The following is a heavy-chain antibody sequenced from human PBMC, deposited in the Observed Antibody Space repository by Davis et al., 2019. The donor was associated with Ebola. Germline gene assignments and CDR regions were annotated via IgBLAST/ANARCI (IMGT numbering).Heavy chain of an antibody. D-gene: IGHD3-10*01. CDR3: ANWPGITMVRGVIITAGWFDP. V-gene: IGHV3-30*12. CDR2: ISYDGSNK. J-gene: IGHJ5*02. CDR1: GFTFSRVG. Sequence: GESLKISCAATGFTFSRVGMYWVRQAPGKGLEWVAVISYDGSNKYYADSVKGRFTISRDNSKNTLYLQMNSLRAEDTAVYYCANWPGITMVRGVIITAGWFDPWGQGTLVTVSS.